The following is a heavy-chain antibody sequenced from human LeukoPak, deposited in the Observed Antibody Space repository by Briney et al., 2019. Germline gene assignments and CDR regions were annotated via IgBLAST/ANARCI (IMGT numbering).Heavy chain of an antibody. CDR3: TRGAMALGYYYYMDV. J-gene: IGHJ6*03. V-gene: IGHV3-49*04. CDR2: IRSKAYGGTT. CDR1: GFPFGDYA. D-gene: IGHD2-2*01. Sequence: TGGSLRLSCTASGFPFGDYAMSWVRQAPGKGLEWVGFIRSKAYGGTTEYAASVKGRFTISRNDSKSIAYLQMNSLKTEDTAVYYCTRGAMALGYYYYMDVWGKGTTVTVSS.